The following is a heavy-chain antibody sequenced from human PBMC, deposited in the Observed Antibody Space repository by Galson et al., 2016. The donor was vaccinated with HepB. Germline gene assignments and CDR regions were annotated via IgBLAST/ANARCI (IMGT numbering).Heavy chain of an antibody. J-gene: IGHJ3*01. D-gene: IGHD3-9*01. CDR1: GYTFTSYY. CDR2: INPSGGST. Sequence: SVKVSCKASGYTFTSYYMHWVRQAPGQGLEWMGIINPSGGSTTYAQKFQGRVTMTRDTSTSTVYMELSSLRSEDTAVYYCARSAVSNDDILTGSDLGNWFNPWGQGTTVIVSS. CDR3: ARSAVSNDDILTGSDLGNWFNP. V-gene: IGHV1-46*01.